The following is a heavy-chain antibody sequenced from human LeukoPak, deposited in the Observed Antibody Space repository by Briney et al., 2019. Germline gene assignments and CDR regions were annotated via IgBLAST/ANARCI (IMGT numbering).Heavy chain of an antibody. Sequence: GGSLRLSCVGSGFTFSDYWMSWVRQAPGKGLEWVANIKRDGSEKDYVDALKGRFTISRDNAKNSLYLQMNSLRAEDTAVYYCARWLELMRNFDWWGQGTLVTVSS. D-gene: IGHD5-24*01. J-gene: IGHJ4*02. CDR3: ARWLELMRNFDW. CDR2: IKRDGSEK. CDR1: GFTFSDYW. V-gene: IGHV3-7*01.